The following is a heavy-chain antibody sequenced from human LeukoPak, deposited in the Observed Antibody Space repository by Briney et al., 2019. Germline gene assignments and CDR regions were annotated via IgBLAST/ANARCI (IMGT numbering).Heavy chain of an antibody. J-gene: IGHJ5*02. CDR1: GYTFTSYD. CDR3: AREGSSSSRSGNNWYDP. V-gene: IGHV1-8*03. CDR2: MNPNSGNT. Sequence: ASVKVSCKASGYTFTSYDINWVRQATGQGLEWMGWMNPNSGNTGYAQKFQGRVTITRNTSISTAYMELSSLRSEDTAVYYCAREGSSSSRSGNNWYDPWGQGTLVTVSS. D-gene: IGHD6-6*01.